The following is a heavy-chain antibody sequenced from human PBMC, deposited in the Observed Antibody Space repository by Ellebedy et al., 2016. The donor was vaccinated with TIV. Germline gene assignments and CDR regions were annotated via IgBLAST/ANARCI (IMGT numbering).Heavy chain of an antibody. CDR3: ASRAIAVTPTDLPRDYYYGMDV. CDR1: GFTFINAW. J-gene: IGHJ6*02. Sequence: GGSLRLSCAASGFTFINAWMSWVRQAPGKGLEWVANLNQDGSVKYYVDSVKGRFTISRDNAKNSLYLQMNSLRVEDTAVYYCASRAIAVTPTDLPRDYYYGMDVWGQGTTVTVSS. CDR2: LNQDGSVK. V-gene: IGHV3-7*01. D-gene: IGHD6-19*01.